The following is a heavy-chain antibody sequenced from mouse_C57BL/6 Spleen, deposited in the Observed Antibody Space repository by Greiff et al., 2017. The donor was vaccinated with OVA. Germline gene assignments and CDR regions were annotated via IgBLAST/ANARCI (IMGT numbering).Heavy chain of an antibody. CDR2: ISYDGSN. Sequence: EVKLVESGPGLVKPSQSLSLTCSVPGYSITRGYYLNWIRQFPGTKLEWMVYISYDGSNNYNPSLKNRISITRDTSKNQFFLKVNSVTTEDTATYYCAKEGSWFADRGQGTLVTVSA. J-gene: IGHJ3*01. CDR3: AKEGSWFAD. D-gene: IGHD3-1*01. V-gene: IGHV3-6*01. CDR1: GYSITRGYY.